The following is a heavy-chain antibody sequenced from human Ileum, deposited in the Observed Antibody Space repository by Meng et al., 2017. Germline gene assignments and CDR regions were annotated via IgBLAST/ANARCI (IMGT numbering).Heavy chain of an antibody. CDR1: GFTFSTYS. Sequence: EGQLVESGGSLVQPGGSLTLSCAASGFTFSTYSMHWVRQAPGKGLVWVSQIKPDGRTTAYADSVKGRFTISRDNAKSTLYLEMNSLRAEDAAVYYCARDWDWVVWDYWGQGTLVTVSS. CDR3: ARDWDWVVWDY. CDR2: IKPDGRTT. V-gene: IGHV3-74*01. D-gene: IGHD3/OR15-3a*01. J-gene: IGHJ4*02.